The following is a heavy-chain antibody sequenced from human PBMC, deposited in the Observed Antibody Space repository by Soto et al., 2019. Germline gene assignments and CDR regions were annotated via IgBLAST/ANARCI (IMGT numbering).Heavy chain of an antibody. CDR2: IYHSGST. V-gene: IGHV4-30-2*01. CDR1: GGSISSGGYS. D-gene: IGHD6-13*01. CDR3: AREAAEGSSWPYYFDS. J-gene: IGHJ4*02. Sequence: SETLSLTCAVSGGSISSGGYSWSWIRQPPGKGLEWIGYIYHSGSTYYNPSLMSRVTISVDRSKNQFSLKLSSVTAADTAVYYCAREAAEGSSWPYYFDSWGQGTLVTVSS.